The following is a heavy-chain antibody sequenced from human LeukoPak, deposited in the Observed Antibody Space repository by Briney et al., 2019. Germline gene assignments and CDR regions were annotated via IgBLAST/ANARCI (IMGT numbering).Heavy chain of an antibody. CDR2: ISGSGGST. V-gene: IGHV3-23*01. J-gene: IGHJ4*02. Sequence: GGSLRLSCAASGFTFSRFGMNWVRQAPGKGLEWVSAISGSGGSTYYADSVKGRFTISRDNSKNTLYLQMNSLRAEDTAVYYCAKWFLLDYWGQGTLVTVSS. CDR1: GFTFSRFG. CDR3: AKWFLLDY. D-gene: IGHD3-10*01.